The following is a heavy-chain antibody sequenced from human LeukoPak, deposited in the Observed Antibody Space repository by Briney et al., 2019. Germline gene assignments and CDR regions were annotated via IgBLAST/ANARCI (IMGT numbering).Heavy chain of an antibody. Sequence: GGSLRLSCAASGFIFSSYWMSWVRQAPGKGLEWVANIKQDGSEKYYVYSVKGRFTISRDNAKNSLYLQMNSLRAEDTAVYYCARRRYSGSSQHFDYWGQGTLVTVSS. CDR1: GFIFSSYW. CDR3: ARRRYSGSSQHFDY. D-gene: IGHD1-26*01. J-gene: IGHJ4*02. V-gene: IGHV3-7*01. CDR2: IKQDGSEK.